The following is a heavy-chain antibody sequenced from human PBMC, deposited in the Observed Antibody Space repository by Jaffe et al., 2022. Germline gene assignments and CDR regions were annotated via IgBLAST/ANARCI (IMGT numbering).Heavy chain of an antibody. J-gene: IGHJ3*02. CDR3: ARVAEVVPETLAGAFDI. Sequence: QVQLVQSGAEVKKPGSSVKVSCKASGGTFSRYGLSWVRQAPGQGPEWMGGIIPIPGTANYAQKFQGRVTITMDENTITAYMELSSLRSEDTAVYYCARVAEVVPETLAGAFDIWGQGTMVTVSS. V-gene: IGHV1-69*05. D-gene: IGHD2-15*01. CDR2: IIPIPGTA. CDR1: GGTFSRYG.